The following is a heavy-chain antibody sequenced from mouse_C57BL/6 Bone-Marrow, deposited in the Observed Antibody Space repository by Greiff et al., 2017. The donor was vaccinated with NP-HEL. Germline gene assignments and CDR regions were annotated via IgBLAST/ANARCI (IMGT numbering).Heavy chain of an antibody. CDR3: TTSYYGSSSPCWYFDV. D-gene: IGHD1-1*01. J-gene: IGHJ1*03. CDR1: GFNIKDDY. V-gene: IGHV14-4*01. Sequence: DVQLQESGAELVRPGASVKLSCTASGFNIKDDYMHWVKQRPEQGLEWIGWIDPENGDTEYASKFQGKATITADTSSNTAYLQLSSLTSEDTAVYYCTTSYYGSSSPCWYFDVWGTGTTVTVSS. CDR2: IDPENGDT.